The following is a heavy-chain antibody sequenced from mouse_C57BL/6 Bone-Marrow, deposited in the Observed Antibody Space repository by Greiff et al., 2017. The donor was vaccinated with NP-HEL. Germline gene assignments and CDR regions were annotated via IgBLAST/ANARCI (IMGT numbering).Heavy chain of an antibody. D-gene: IGHD1-1*01. CDR1: GYTFTSYW. CDR3: ANYYGSSHWYFDV. V-gene: IGHV1-59*01. CDR2: IDPSDSYT. J-gene: IGHJ1*03. Sequence: VQLQQPGAELVRPGTSVKLSCKASGYTFTSYWMHWVKQRPGQGLEWIGVIDPSDSYTNYNQKFKGKATFTVDTSSSTAYMQLSSLTAEDSAVYYCANYYGSSHWYFDVWGTGTTVTVSS.